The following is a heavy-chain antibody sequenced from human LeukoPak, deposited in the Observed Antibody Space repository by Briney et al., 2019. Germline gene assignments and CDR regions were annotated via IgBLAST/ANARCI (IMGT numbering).Heavy chain of an antibody. CDR2: IIPVLSIL. CDR3: ATDSTYYHDSSGYSFAY. J-gene: IGHJ4*02. Sequence: ASVKVSCKASGGTLNTYAISWVRQAPGLGLEWMGRIIPVLSILNYAQKFQGRVTINADKSTSTTYMELSGLRSEDTAVYYCATDSTYYHDSSGYSFAYWGQGTLVTVSS. D-gene: IGHD3-22*01. CDR1: GGTLNTYA. V-gene: IGHV1-69*04.